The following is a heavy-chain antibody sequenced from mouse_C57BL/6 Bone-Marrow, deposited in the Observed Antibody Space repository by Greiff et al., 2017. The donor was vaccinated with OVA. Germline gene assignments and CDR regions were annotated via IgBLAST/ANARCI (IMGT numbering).Heavy chain of an antibody. V-gene: IGHV5-9-1*02. CDR3: TRLLDAMDY. J-gene: IGHJ4*01. Sequence: EVMLVESGAGLVKPGGSLKLSCAASGLTFSSYAMSWVRQTPEKRLEWVAYISSGGDYIYYADTVKGRFTISRDNARNTLYLQMSSLKSEDTAMYYCTRLLDAMDYWGQGTSVTVSS. CDR1: GLTFSSYA. CDR2: ISSGGDYI. D-gene: IGHD2-1*01.